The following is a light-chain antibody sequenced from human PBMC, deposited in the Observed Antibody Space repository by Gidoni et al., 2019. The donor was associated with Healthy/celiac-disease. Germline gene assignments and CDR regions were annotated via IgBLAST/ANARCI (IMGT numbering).Light chain of an antibody. CDR1: QSISSY. J-gene: IGKJ1*01. CDR3: QQSYSTPET. Sequence: DIQMTQSPSSLSASVGDRVTIICRASQSISSYLNWYQQKPGKAPKLLIYAASSLQSGVPSRFSGSGSGTDFTLTISSLQPEDFATYYCQQSYSTPETFGQXTKVEIK. V-gene: IGKV1-39*01. CDR2: AAS.